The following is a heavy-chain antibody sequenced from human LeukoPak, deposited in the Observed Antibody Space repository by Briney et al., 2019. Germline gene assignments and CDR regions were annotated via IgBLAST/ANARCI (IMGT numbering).Heavy chain of an antibody. J-gene: IGHJ4*02. CDR1: GFTFSSYE. CDR3: AREVKQWLVRGVFDY. Sequence: TGGSLRLSCAASGFTFSSYEMNWVRQAPGKGLEWVSYISSSGSTIYYADSVKGRFTISRDNAKNSLYLQMNSLRAEDTAVYCCAREVKQWLVRGVFDYWGQGTLVTVSS. CDR2: ISSSGSTI. D-gene: IGHD6-19*01. V-gene: IGHV3-48*03.